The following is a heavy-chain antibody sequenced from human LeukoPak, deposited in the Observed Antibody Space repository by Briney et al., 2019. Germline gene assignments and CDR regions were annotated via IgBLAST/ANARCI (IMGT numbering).Heavy chain of an antibody. Sequence: PSETLSLTCTVSGGSISGYYWSWIRQPPGKGLEWIGEIDHDENTNYNPSLKSRVTISVDTSKNQFSLKLSSVTAADTAVYYCARLPQYYDFLTGYNHQKYFDYWGQGTLVTVSS. J-gene: IGHJ4*02. CDR2: IDHDENT. CDR1: GGSISGYY. V-gene: IGHV4-34*01. CDR3: ARLPQYYDFLTGYNHQKYFDY. D-gene: IGHD3-9*01.